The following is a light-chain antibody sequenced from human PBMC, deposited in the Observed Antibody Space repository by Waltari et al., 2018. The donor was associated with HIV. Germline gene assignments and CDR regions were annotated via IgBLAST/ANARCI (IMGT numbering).Light chain of an antibody. CDR2: DAS. CDR1: QSVTTY. V-gene: IGKV3-11*01. CDR3: QQRTNWPLI. Sequence: EIVLTQSPATLSLFPGERATLSCRASQSVTTYLAWYQQKPGLAPRLLIFDASKRATGVPARFSGSGSGTAFTLTISSLEPEDFAVYWCQQRTNWPLIFGGGTKVELK. J-gene: IGKJ4*01.